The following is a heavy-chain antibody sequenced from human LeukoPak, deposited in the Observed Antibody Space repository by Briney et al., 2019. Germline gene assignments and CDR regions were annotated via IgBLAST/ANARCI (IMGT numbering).Heavy chain of an antibody. J-gene: IGHJ4*02. CDR2: ISGPGGST. D-gene: IGHD6-25*01. CDR1: AFTFNNYA. CDR3: AKGGYSSGWRNYFDY. Sequence: GGSLRLSCVASAFTFNNYAMSWVRQAPGKGLEWVSDISGPGGSTHYADSVKGRFTISRDNSKNTVDLQMNSLRADDTAVYYCAKGGYSSGWRNYFDYLGQGTLVTVSS. V-gene: IGHV3-23*01.